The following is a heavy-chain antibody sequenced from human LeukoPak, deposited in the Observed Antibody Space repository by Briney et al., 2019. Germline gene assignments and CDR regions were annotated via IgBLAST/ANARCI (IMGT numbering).Heavy chain of an antibody. D-gene: IGHD5-12*01. Sequence: SETLSLTCTVSGGSISSSSYYWGWIRQPPGKGLEWIGSVYYSGSTYYSPSLKSRVTISVDTSKNQFSLKLSSVTAADTAVYYCAREIIVARGAFDIWGQGTMVTVSS. CDR1: GGSISSSSYY. J-gene: IGHJ3*02. V-gene: IGHV4-39*07. CDR3: AREIIVARGAFDI. CDR2: VYYSGST.